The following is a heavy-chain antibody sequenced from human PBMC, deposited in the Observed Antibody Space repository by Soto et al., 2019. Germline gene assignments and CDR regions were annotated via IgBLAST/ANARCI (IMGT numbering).Heavy chain of an antibody. Sequence: ASVKVSCKASGYTFTGYYMHWVRQAPGQGLEWMGWINPNSGGTNYAQKFQGWVTMTRDTSISTAYMELSRLRSDDTAVYYSARVGFGYGSGSFADYWGQGTLVTVSS. V-gene: IGHV1-2*04. CDR1: GYTFTGYY. CDR2: INPNSGGT. J-gene: IGHJ4*02. CDR3: ARVGFGYGSGSFADY. D-gene: IGHD3-10*01.